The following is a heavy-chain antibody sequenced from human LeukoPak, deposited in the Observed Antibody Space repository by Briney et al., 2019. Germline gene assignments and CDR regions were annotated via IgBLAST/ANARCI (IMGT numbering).Heavy chain of an antibody. J-gene: IGHJ4*02. Sequence: GGSLRLSCAASGFTVSSNYMSWVRQAPGKGLEWVSVIYSDDNTYYADSVKGRFTISRDNAKNSLYLQMNSLRAEDTALYYCAAALDSSGYYYWGFDYWGLGTLVTVSS. CDR3: AAALDSSGYYYWGFDY. D-gene: IGHD3-22*01. CDR2: IYSDDNT. V-gene: IGHV3-53*01. CDR1: GFTVSSNY.